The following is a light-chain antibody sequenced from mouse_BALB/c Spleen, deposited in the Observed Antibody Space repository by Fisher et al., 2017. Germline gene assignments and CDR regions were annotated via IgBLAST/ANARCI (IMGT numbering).Light chain of an antibody. CDR2: STS. V-gene: IGKV4-68*01. J-gene: IGKJ2*01. CDR3: QQRSSYPPT. CDR1: SSVSY. Sequence: IVLTQSPALMSASPGEKVTMTCSASSSVSYMYWYQQKPGSSPKLWIYSTSNLASGVPARFSGSGSGTSYSLTISSMEAEDAATYYCQQRSSYPPTFGGGTKLEIK.